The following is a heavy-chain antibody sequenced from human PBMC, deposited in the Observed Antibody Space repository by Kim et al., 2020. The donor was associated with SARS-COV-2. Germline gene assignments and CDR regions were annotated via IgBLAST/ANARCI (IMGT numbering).Heavy chain of an antibody. Sequence: NTKYSQKFQGRVTITRDTSASTAYMELSSLRSEDTAVYYCARALTGGGSYWGQGTLVTVSS. V-gene: IGHV1-3*01. CDR3: ARALTGGGSY. CDR2: NT. D-gene: IGHD3-10*01. J-gene: IGHJ4*02.